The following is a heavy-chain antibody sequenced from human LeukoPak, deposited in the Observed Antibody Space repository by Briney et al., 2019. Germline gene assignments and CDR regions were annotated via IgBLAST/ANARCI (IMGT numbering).Heavy chain of an antibody. V-gene: IGHV3-53*01. CDR2: IYSDGST. J-gene: IGHJ4*02. CDR3: ARDPQVSY. Sequence: GGSLRLSCAASGFIVSTNYMTWVRQAPGKGLEWVSVIYSDGSTFYADSVKGRFTISRDTSKNTLYLQMNNLRADDTAVYYCARDPQVSYWGPRALVTVSS. CDR1: GFIVSTNY.